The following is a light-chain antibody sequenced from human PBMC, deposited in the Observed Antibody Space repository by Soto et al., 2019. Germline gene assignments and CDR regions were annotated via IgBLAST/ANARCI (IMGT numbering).Light chain of an antibody. V-gene: IGKV3-20*01. CDR2: GAS. J-gene: IGKJ1*01. CDR3: QQYGGSVQT. Sequence: EIVLTQSPATLSLSPGERSTLSCRASQSVGSNYLAWYQQRPGQPPNLLIFGASHRAPDIPDRFSGSGSGTDFTLTISRLEPEEFAVYYCQQYGGSVQTFGQGTKVDIK. CDR1: QSVGSNY.